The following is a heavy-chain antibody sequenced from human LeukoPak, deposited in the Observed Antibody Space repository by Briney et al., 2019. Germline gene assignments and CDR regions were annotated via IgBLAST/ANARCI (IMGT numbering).Heavy chain of an antibody. CDR2: IYYSGST. Sequence: SETLSLTCTVSGGSISSGGYSWSWIRQHPGKGLEWIGYIYYSGSTYYNPSLKSRVTISVDTSKNQFSLKLSSVTAANTAVYYCARVTRGYQLLSFFDYWGQGTLVTVSS. CDR1: GGSISSGGYS. V-gene: IGHV4-31*03. D-gene: IGHD2-2*01. CDR3: ARVTRGYQLLSFFDY. J-gene: IGHJ4*02.